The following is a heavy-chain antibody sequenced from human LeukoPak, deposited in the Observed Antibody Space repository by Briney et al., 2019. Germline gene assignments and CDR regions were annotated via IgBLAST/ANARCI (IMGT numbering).Heavy chain of an antibody. V-gene: IGHV1-2*02. CDR3: ARGPSSDSRGLDYFDY. J-gene: IGHJ4*02. Sequence: ASVKVSFKASGYSFSGYYMNWVRQAPGQGLEWMGWINPKSGGTNYAQKFQGRVTMTRDTPINTAYMDLSRLTSDDTAMYYCARGPSSDSRGLDYFDYWGQGTLVTVSS. CDR1: GYSFSGYY. D-gene: IGHD3-22*01. CDR2: INPKSGGT.